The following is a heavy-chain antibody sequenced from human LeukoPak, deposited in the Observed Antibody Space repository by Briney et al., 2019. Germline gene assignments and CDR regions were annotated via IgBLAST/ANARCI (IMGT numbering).Heavy chain of an antibody. CDR3: ARDGGDYPNKNPDF. J-gene: IGHJ4*02. CDR2: ISSSSSLI. CDR1: GFTFSTYS. D-gene: IGHD4-17*01. V-gene: IGHV3-21*01. Sequence: GGSLRLSCAASGFTFSTYSMNWVRQAPGKGLEWVSSISSSSSLIYYADSVKGRFTISRDNAKNSLYLQMNSLRAEDTAVYYCARDGGDYPNKNPDFWGQGTLVTVSS.